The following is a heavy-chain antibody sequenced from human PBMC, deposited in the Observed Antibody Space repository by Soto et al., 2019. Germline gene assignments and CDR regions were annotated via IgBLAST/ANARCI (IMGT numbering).Heavy chain of an antibody. J-gene: IGHJ6*02. V-gene: IGHV4-39*01. CDR1: GGSISSSSYY. Sequence: QLQLQESGPGLVKPSETLSLTCTVSGGSISSSSYYWGWLRQPPGQGLEGIGSIYYSGSTYYNPYRNSRVTRTVDTSTTQYSLNLSSVAASDTAVYFCACIFSGGYGYGFYYYGMDGWGQGTTVTVCS. D-gene: IGHD5-18*01. CDR2: IYYSGST. CDR3: ACIFSGGYGYGFYYYGMDG.